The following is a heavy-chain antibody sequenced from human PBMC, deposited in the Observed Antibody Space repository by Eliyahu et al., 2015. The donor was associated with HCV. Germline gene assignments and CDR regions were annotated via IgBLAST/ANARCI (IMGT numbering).Heavy chain of an antibody. CDR2: IKSKTDDGTT. Sequence: EVQLVESGGGLVKPGGSLRLSCAXSGFTFSNAWMNWVRQAPGKGLEWVGRIKSKTDDGTTDFAAPVRGRFTISRDDSKNTVYLQMNSLKTEDTAVYYCIGDTAAKHWGYWGQGALVTVSS. J-gene: IGHJ4*02. CDR1: GFTFSNAW. V-gene: IGHV3-15*07. CDR3: IGDTAAKHWGY. D-gene: IGHD3-10*01.